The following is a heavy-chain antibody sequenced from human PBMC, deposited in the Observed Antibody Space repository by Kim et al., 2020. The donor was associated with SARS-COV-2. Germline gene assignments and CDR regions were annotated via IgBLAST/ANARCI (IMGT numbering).Heavy chain of an antibody. Sequence: GGSLRLSREASGFMFSDYSMDWVRQAPGKGLEWVSSISSRSTYIYYGDSMKGRVSVSRDNAKDSLYLQMNSLRAEDTAVYYCARQGAYGSGLDLQLDYWGQGILVIVSS. CDR2: ISSRSTYI. V-gene: IGHV3-21*01. D-gene: IGHD3-10*01. CDR1: GFMFSDYS. CDR3: ARQGAYGSGLDLQLDY. J-gene: IGHJ4*02.